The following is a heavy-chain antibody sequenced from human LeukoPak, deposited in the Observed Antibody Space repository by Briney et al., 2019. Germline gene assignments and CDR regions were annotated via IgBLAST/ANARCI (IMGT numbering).Heavy chain of an antibody. J-gene: IGHJ4*02. CDR3: AKEHYYYDSTGPLDY. CDR2: IKKDGSGK. CDR1: GFTFSSHW. Sequence: GGSLRLSCAASGFTFSSHWMSWVRQAPGKGLEWVANIKKDGSGKYYVDAVKGRFTISRDNAKNSLYLQMNSLRAEDMALYYCAKEHYYYDSTGPLDYWGQGTLVTVSS. D-gene: IGHD3-22*01. V-gene: IGHV3-7*03.